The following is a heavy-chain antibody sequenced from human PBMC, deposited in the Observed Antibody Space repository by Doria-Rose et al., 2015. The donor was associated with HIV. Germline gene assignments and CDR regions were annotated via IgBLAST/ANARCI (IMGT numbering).Heavy chain of an antibody. CDR3: ARIKSSRWYHKYYFDF. CDR2: IFSDDER. V-gene: IGHV2-26*01. Sequence: SGPVLVKPTETLTLTCTVSGVSLSSPGVGVSWIRQPPGKALEWLANIFSDDERSYKTSLKSRLTISRGTSKSQVALTMTDMDPVDTATYYCARIKSSRWYHKYYFDFWGQGTLVIVSA. J-gene: IGHJ4*02. D-gene: IGHD6-13*01. CDR1: GVSLSSPGVG.